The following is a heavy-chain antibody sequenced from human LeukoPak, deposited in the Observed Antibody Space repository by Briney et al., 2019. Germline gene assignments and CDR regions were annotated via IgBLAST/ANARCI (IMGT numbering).Heavy chain of an antibody. CDR2: ISTTNSYI. J-gene: IGHJ4*02. CDR3: ARRATTERGHSYGLDY. Sequence: GGSLRLSCVVSGFTFSAYNMNWVRQAPGKGLQWVSSISTTNSYIYYADSVTGGFTSSRDNAKNSLYLQMHSLRAEDTAVYYCARRATTERGHSYGLDYWGQGTLVTVPS. D-gene: IGHD5-18*01. CDR1: GFTFSAYN. V-gene: IGHV3-21*01.